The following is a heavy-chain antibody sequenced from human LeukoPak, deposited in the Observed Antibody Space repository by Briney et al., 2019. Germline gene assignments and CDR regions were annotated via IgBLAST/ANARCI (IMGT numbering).Heavy chain of an antibody. Sequence: GGSLRLSCAASGFTFSSYGMHWVRQAPGKGLEWVAVIWHDGSNKYYADSVKGRFTISRDNSKNTLYLQMNSLRAEDTAVYYCARGPYNWNDVAGYYYYGMDVWGQGTTVTVSS. V-gene: IGHV3-33*01. D-gene: IGHD1-20*01. CDR1: GFTFSSYG. J-gene: IGHJ6*02. CDR3: ARGPYNWNDVAGYYYYGMDV. CDR2: IWHDGSNK.